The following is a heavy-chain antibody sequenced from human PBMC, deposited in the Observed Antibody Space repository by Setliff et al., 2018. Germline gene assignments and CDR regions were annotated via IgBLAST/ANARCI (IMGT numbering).Heavy chain of an antibody. Sequence: SETLSLTCTVSGGPINSDRYYWGWIRQPPGKGLEWIGSMYSSGSAYYNPSLKSRVTISVDTSQNQFSLKLSSVTAADTAAYYCASHPRVTIFGVVAFDYWGQGILVTVSS. D-gene: IGHD3-3*01. CDR2: MYSSGSA. CDR3: ASHPRVTIFGVVAFDY. J-gene: IGHJ4*02. CDR1: GGPINSDRYY. V-gene: IGHV4-39*01.